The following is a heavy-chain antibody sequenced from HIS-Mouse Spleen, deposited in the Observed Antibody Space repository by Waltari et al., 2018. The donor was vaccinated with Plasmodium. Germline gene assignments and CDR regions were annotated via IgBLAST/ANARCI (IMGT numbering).Heavy chain of an antibody. CDR3: ARDLAAAGHFDY. Sequence: QVQLVQSGAEVKKPGASVKVSCKASGYTFTGYYMHWVRQAPGQGLEWMGAINPNSGGTNGAQKFQGRVTMTRETSISTAYMELSRLRSDDTAVYYCARDLAAAGHFDYWGQGTLVTVSS. CDR1: GYTFTGYY. J-gene: IGHJ4*02. V-gene: IGHV1-2*02. CDR2: INPNSGGT. D-gene: IGHD6-13*01.